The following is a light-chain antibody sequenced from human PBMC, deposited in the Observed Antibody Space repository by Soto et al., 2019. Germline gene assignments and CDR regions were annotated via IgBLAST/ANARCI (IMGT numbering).Light chain of an antibody. CDR2: EAS. Sequence: IQLTHSPSSLSASIGDRVTITCRASQDINSYLAWYQQKPGKAPNLLIYEASILQRGVPSRFSGSISGTDFTLTISSLQAEDFATYYCQQTRSYPSTFGGGTKVDIK. J-gene: IGKJ4*01. CDR3: QQTRSYPST. V-gene: IGKV1-9*01. CDR1: QDINSY.